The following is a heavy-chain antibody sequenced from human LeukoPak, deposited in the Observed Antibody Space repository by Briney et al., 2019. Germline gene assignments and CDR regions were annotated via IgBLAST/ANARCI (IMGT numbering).Heavy chain of an antibody. Sequence: PGGSLRLSCAASGFTFSNYAMSWVRQAPGKGLEWVSGISGSGGSTYYADSVKGRFTISRDNSKNTVYLQMNSLRVEDTAVYYCAGEEDLRELRGGREFFQYWGQGTLVTVSS. V-gene: IGHV3-23*01. J-gene: IGHJ1*01. CDR2: ISGSGGST. CDR1: GFTFSNYA. D-gene: IGHD3-10*01. CDR3: AGEEDLRELRGGREFFQY.